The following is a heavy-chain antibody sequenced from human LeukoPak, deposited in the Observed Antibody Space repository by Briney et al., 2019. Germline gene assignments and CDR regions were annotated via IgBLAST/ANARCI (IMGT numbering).Heavy chain of an antibody. CDR3: ARISIVVVPAYFDY. V-gene: IGHV4-39*01. D-gene: IGHD2-2*01. CDR2: MYYSGST. Sequence: SETLSLTCTVSGGSIRSSTYYWGWIRQPPGKGLEWIGSMYYSGSTYYNPSLKSRVTVSVDTSKNQFSLNLSSVTAADTAVYYCARISIVVVPAYFDYWGQGTLVTVSS. J-gene: IGHJ4*02. CDR1: GGSIRSSTYY.